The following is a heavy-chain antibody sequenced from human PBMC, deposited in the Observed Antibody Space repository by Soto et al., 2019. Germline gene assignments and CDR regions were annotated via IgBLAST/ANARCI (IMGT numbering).Heavy chain of an antibody. CDR3: TRLISAAQDY. CDR1: GFVVKDSS. D-gene: IGHD3-10*01. Sequence: GGSLRLSCAASGFVVKDSSIHWVRQASGKGLEWVGRIRDRAYNYATAYSASVKGRFTISRDDSSNTAFLQMNSLKTEDTAIYYCTRLISAAQDYWGQGTLVTVSS. V-gene: IGHV3-73*01. J-gene: IGHJ4*02. CDR2: IRDRAYNYAT.